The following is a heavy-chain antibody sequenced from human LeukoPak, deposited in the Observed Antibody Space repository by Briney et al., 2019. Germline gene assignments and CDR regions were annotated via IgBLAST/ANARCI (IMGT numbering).Heavy chain of an antibody. J-gene: IGHJ3*01. CDR2: IYISGSTSGST. Sequence: SETLSLTCTVSGGSISNYYWSWIRQPAGKGLEWIGRIYISGSTSGSTDYNPSLKSRVTMSVDTSRNQFSLKVNSVTAADTAVYYCARFRDYKEAFDVWGQGTMVTVSS. V-gene: IGHV4-4*07. CDR1: GGSISNYY. D-gene: IGHD3-10*01. CDR3: ARFRDYKEAFDV.